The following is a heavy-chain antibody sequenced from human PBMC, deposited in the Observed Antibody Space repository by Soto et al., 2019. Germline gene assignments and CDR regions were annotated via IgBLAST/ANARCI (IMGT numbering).Heavy chain of an antibody. CDR2: IRSKANSYAT. Sequence: GGSLRLSCAASGFTFSGSAMHWVRQASGKRLEWVGRIRSKANSYATAYAASVKGRFTISRDDSKNTAYLQMNSLKTEDTAVYYCTRLDDFFSCLVSPDYYVMDVWGQGTTDTVSS. V-gene: IGHV3-73*01. J-gene: IGHJ6*02. CDR3: TRLDDFFSCLVSPDYYVMDV. CDR1: GFTFSGSA. D-gene: IGHD3-3*01.